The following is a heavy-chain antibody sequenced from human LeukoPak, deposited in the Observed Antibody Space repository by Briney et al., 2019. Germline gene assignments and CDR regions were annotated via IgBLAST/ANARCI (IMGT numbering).Heavy chain of an antibody. CDR1: GFTFSSYG. CDR2: ISSSSSTI. J-gene: IGHJ4*02. V-gene: IGHV3-48*01. D-gene: IGHD3-10*01. CDR3: ARAELWFGELYPFDF. Sequence: PGGSLRLSCAASGFTFSSYGMTWVRQAPGKGLEWVSYISSSSSTIYYADSVKGRFTISRDNAKNSLYLQLNSLRAEDTAVYYCARAELWFGELYPFDFWGQGTLVTVSS.